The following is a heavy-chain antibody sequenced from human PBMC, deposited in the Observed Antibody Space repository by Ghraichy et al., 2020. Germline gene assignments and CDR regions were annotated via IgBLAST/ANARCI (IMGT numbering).Heavy chain of an antibody. J-gene: IGHJ2*01. V-gene: IGHV4-59*01. CDR1: GGSISSYY. D-gene: IGHD6-13*01. CDR2: IYYSGST. Sequence: SETLSLTCTVSGGSISSYYWSWIRQPPGKGLEWIGYIYYSGSTNYNPSLKSRVTISVDTSKNQFSLKLSSVTAADTAVYYCARVGSRKSPYFDLWGRGTLVTVSS. CDR3: ARVGSRKSPYFDL.